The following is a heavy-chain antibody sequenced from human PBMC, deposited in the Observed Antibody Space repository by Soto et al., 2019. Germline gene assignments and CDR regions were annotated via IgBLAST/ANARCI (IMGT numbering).Heavy chain of an antibody. CDR2: ISGSGGST. CDR3: AKTPGYSSGWPFDY. CDR1: GFTFSSYA. D-gene: IGHD6-19*01. V-gene: IGHV3-23*01. J-gene: IGHJ4*02. Sequence: GALRRSCAASGFTFSSYAMSWVRQAPGKGLEWVSAISGSGGSTYYADSVKGRFTISRDNSKNTLYLQMNSLRAEDTAVYYCAKTPGYSSGWPFDYWGQGTLVTVSS.